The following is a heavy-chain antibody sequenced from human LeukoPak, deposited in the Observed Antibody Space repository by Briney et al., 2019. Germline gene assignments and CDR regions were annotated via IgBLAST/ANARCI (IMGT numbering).Heavy chain of an antibody. CDR3: ASRMLTYYYDSSGYYDFYYFDY. CDR1: GGSFSGYY. V-gene: IGHV4-34*01. Sequence: SETLSLTCAVYGGSFSGYYWSWIRQPPGKGLEWIGEINHSGSTNYNPSLKSRVTISVDTSKNQFSLKLSSVTAADTAVYYCASRMLTYYYDSSGYYDFYYFDYWGQGTLVTVSS. D-gene: IGHD3-22*01. CDR2: INHSGST. J-gene: IGHJ4*02.